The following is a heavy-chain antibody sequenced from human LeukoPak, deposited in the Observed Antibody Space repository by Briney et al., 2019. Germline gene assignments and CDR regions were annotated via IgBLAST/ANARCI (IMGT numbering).Heavy chain of an antibody. Sequence: ASVKVSFKASGYTFTDYGISWGRQAPRQGLEWMGWINTYKGNTNYAQKFHGRGTMTIDTATRNAYMILRSLRSDDTAVYYCVRDQRVGVTAYYRPFDPWGQGTSVIVSS. CDR1: GYTFTDYG. V-gene: IGHV1-18*01. CDR3: VRDQRVGVTAYYRPFDP. D-gene: IGHD2-21*02. CDR2: INTYKGNT. J-gene: IGHJ5*02.